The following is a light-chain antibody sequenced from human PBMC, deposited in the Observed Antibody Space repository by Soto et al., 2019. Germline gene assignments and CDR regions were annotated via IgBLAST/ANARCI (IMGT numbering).Light chain of an antibody. J-gene: IGKJ5*01. Sequence: DIVMTPSPLSLPVTPGEPASISCRSPQSLLNSNGYNYLDWYLQKPGQSPQLLISLGSNRASGVPDRFSGSGSGTDFTLKISRVEGEDVGVYYCMQALQSPITFGQGTRLEIK. V-gene: IGKV2-28*01. CDR2: LGS. CDR1: QSLLNSNGYNY. CDR3: MQALQSPIT.